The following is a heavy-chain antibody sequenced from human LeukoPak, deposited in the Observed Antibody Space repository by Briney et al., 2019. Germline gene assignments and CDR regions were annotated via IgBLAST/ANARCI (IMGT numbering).Heavy chain of an antibody. D-gene: IGHD3-16*01. CDR2: ISSSSSYI. CDR3: AREASTFNYYGMDV. V-gene: IGHV3-21*01. J-gene: IGHJ6*02. Sequence: PGGSLRLSCAASGFTFSSYSMNWVRQAPGKGLEWVSSISSSSSYIYYADSVKGRFTISRDNAKNPLYLQMNSLRAEDTAAYYCAREASTFNYYGMDVWGQGTTVTVSS. CDR1: GFTFSSYS.